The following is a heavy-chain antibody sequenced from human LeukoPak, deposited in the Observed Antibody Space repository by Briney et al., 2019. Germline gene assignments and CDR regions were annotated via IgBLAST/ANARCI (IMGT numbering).Heavy chain of an antibody. V-gene: IGHV1-69*01. CDR2: IIPIFDTA. Sequence: SVKVSFKASGGTFSSYAISWVRQAPGQGLEWMGGIIPIFDTANYAQSFQGRVTFTADESTSTAYMELRSLRSDDTAVYYCARDGYFDFWGQGTLVTVSS. J-gene: IGHJ4*02. CDR3: ARDGYFDF. CDR1: GGTFSSYA.